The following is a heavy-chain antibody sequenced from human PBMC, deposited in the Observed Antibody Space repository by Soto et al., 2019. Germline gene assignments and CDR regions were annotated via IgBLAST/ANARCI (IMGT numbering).Heavy chain of an antibody. CDR1: GFTFGDYA. CDR3: AREGALKPFSS. Sequence: PGGSLRLSCTASGFTFGDYAINWVRQAPGKGLEWVSHISGSSIYIHYADSVRGRFTISRDNAKNSVYLQMDSLRVEDTAVYYCAREGALKPFSSWGQGALVTVSS. CDR2: ISGSSIYI. J-gene: IGHJ5*02. V-gene: IGHV3-21*01.